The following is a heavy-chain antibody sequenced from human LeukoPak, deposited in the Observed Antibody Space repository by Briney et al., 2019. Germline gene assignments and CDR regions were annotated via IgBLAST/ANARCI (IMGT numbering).Heavy chain of an antibody. J-gene: IGHJ4*02. CDR3: ARAPPGIAAAGLGFDY. V-gene: IGHV4-4*07. CDR2: IYTSGST. D-gene: IGHD6-13*01. Sequence: SETLSLTCTVSGGSISSYYWSWIRQPAGKGLEWIGRIYTSGSTNYNPSLKSRVTMSVDTSKNQFSLKLSSVTAADTAVYYCARAPPGIAAAGLGFDYWGREPWSPSPQ. CDR1: GGSISSYY.